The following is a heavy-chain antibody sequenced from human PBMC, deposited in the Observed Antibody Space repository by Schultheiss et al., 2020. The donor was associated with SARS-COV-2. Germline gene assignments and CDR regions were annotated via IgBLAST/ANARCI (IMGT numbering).Heavy chain of an antibody. CDR1: GGSMDGYY. Sequence: SETLSLSCTVSGGSMDGYYWNWIRQPPGKGLEWIGYIYYSGSTNYNPSLKSRVTISVDTSKNQFSLKLSSVTAADTAVYYCARSDRGYSCAIYYGMDVWGQGTTVTVSS. D-gene: IGHD5-12*01. CDR2: IYYSGST. CDR3: ARSDRGYSCAIYYGMDV. J-gene: IGHJ6*02. V-gene: IGHV4-59*01.